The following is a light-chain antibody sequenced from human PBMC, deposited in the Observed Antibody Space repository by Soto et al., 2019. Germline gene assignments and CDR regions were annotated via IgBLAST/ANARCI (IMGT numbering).Light chain of an antibody. Sequence: QSVLTQPASVSGSPGQSITISCTGTSGDVAIYNLVSWYQQHPGKAPKLIIYEGNKRPSGVSNRFSGSKSGNTASLTISGLQAEDEAGYYCCSYAGSSTSYVVFGGGTKLTVL. CDR2: EGN. CDR1: SGDVAIYNL. CDR3: CSYAGSSTSYVV. V-gene: IGLV2-23*01. J-gene: IGLJ2*01.